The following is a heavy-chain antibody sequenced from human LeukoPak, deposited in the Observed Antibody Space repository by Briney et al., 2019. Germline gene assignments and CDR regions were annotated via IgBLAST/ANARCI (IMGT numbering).Heavy chain of an antibody. CDR2: IFYSGTT. D-gene: IGHD2-15*01. CDR3: AKGVVVAATSATGWFDP. V-gene: IGHV4-39*07. J-gene: IGHJ5*02. CDR1: GGSVRNNNYY. Sequence: PSETLSLTCTVSGGSVRNNNYYWGWIRQPPGKGLEWIGSIFYSGTTKYNPSLRSRVTISIDTSKNQFSLRLTSVTAADTAVYYCAKGVVVAATSATGWFDPWGQGTLVTVSS.